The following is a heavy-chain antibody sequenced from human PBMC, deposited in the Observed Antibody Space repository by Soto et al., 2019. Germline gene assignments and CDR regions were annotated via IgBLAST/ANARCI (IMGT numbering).Heavy chain of an antibody. J-gene: IGHJ4*02. CDR1: GGTFSSYA. D-gene: IGHD5-12*01. V-gene: IGHV1-69*13. CDR2: IIPIFGTA. CDR3: ARGYSDYDHHYFDY. Sequence: GASVKVSCKASGGTFSSYAISWVRQAPGQGLEWMGGIIPIFGTANYAQKFQGRVTITADESTSTAYMELSSLRSEDTAVYYCARGYSDYDHHYFDYWGQGTLVTVSS.